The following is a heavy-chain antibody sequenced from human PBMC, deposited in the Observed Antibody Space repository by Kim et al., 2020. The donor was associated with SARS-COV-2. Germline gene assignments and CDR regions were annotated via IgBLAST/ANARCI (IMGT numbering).Heavy chain of an antibody. Sequence: GGSLRLSCAASGFTFSSYGMHWVRQAPGKGLEWVAVISYDGSNKYYADSVKGRFTISRDNSKNTLYLQMNSLRAEDTAVYYCAKDTPPRGQLLSYWGQGTLVTVSS. CDR1: GFTFSSYG. D-gene: IGHD2-2*01. J-gene: IGHJ4*02. V-gene: IGHV3-30*18. CDR3: AKDTPPRGQLLSY. CDR2: ISYDGSNK.